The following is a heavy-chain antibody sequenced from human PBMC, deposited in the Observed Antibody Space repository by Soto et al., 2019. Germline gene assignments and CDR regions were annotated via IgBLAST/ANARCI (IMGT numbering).Heavy chain of an antibody. CDR3: ARHSGGYNGFDFSY. CDR2: IYYSGST. Sequence: SETLSLTCTVSGGSISSSSYYWGWIRQPPGKGLEWIGSIYYSGSTYYNPSLKSRVTISVDTSKNQFSLSLTSVTAADTAVYYCARHSGGYNGFDFSYWGQGALVPSPQ. D-gene: IGHD5-12*01. CDR1: GGSISSSSYY. J-gene: IGHJ4*02. V-gene: IGHV4-39*01.